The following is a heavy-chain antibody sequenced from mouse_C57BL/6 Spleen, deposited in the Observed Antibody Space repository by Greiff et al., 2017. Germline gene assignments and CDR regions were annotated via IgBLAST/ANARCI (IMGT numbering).Heavy chain of an antibody. CDR2: IDPSDSYT. J-gene: IGHJ2*01. CDR3: ARREAIYYDGFDY. D-gene: IGHD2-4*01. Sequence: QVQLKQPGAELVMPGASVKLSCKASGYTFTSYWMHWVKQRPGQGLEWIGEIDPSDSYTNYNQKFKGKSTLTVDKSSSTAYMQLSSLTSEDSAVYYCARREAIYYDGFDYWGQGTTLTVSS. V-gene: IGHV1-69*01. CDR1: GYTFTSYW.